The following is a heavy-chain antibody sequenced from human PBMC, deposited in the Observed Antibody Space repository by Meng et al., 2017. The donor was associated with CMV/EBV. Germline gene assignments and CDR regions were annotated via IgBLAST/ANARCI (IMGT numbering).Heavy chain of an antibody. CDR3: ARGRAEYSGYDEFDY. CDR1: GGTFSSDA. V-gene: IGHV1-69*06. J-gene: IGHJ4*02. D-gene: IGHD5-12*01. Sequence: SGGTFSSDAISWVRQAHGQGLEWMGGIIPIFGTANYAQKFQGRVTITADKSTSTAYMELSSLRSEDTAVYYCARGRAEYSGYDEFDYWGQGTLVTVSS. CDR2: IIPIFGTA.